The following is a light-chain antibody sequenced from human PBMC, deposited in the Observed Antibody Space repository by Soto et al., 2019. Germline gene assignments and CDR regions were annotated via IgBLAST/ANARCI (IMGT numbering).Light chain of an antibody. CDR2: DTS. V-gene: IGKV3-11*01. J-gene: IGKJ4*01. CDR1: QSVSSY. Sequence: IVLTQSPATLSLSPGERATLSCRASQSVSSYLAWHQQKPGQPPRLLIYDTSNRATGIPARFSGSGSGTDFTLTTSSLEPEDFAVYYCQQRSNWPPALTFGGGTKVDIK. CDR3: QQRSNWPPALT.